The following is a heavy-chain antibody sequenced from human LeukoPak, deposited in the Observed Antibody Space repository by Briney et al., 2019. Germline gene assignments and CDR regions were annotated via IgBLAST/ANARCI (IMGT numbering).Heavy chain of an antibody. D-gene: IGHD3-10*02. CDR2: IYSGGSA. V-gene: IGHV3-66*01. CDR3: ARVFGEPI. J-gene: IGHJ3*02. CDR1: GFTVSTNY. Sequence: GGSLRLSCAASGFTVSTNYMSWVRQAPGKGLEWVSVIYSGGSAYYADSVRGRFTISRDNSKNTLYLQMNSPRAEDTAVYYCARVFGEPIWGQGTMVTVSS.